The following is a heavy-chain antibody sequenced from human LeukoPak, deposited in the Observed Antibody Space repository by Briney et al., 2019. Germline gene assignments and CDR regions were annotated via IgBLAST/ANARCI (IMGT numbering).Heavy chain of an antibody. CDR1: GFPFSSYW. J-gene: IGHJ2*01. V-gene: IGHV3-7*01. Sequence: PGGSLRLSCVASGFPFSSYWMTWVRQAPGKGLEWVANIKQDGSKKSYVDSVKGRFTISRDNAKNSLYLQMNSLRAEDTAVYYCARERGDYGDSRANWYFDLWGRGTLVTVSS. CDR3: ARERGDYGDSRANWYFDL. CDR2: IKQDGSKK. D-gene: IGHD4-17*01.